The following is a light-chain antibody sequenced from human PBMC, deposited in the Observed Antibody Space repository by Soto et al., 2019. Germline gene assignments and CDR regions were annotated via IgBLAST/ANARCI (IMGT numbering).Light chain of an antibody. V-gene: IGLV1-51*02. CDR2: END. Sequence: QSVLTQPPSVSGAPGQRVTISCTGSSSNIGAGYDVHWYQQLPGTAPKLLIYENDKRPSGIPDRFSGSKSGTSATLGITGLQTGDEADYYCGTWDSSLSIFVFGTGTKLTVL. CDR1: SSNIGAGYD. J-gene: IGLJ1*01. CDR3: GTWDSSLSIFV.